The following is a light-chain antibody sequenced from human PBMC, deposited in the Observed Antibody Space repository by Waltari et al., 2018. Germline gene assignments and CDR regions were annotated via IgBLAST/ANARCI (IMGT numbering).Light chain of an antibody. V-gene: IGLV2-14*01. CDR3: SSYTSSSTLE. CDR2: EVS. J-gene: IGLJ3*02. CDR1: SSAVGGSNY. Sequence: QSALPQPASVSGSPGQPITISCTGTSSAVGGSNYVPWYQQHPGKAPKLMIYEVSNRPSGVSNRFSGSKSGNTASLTISGLQAEDEADYYCSSYTSSSTLEFGGGTKLTVL.